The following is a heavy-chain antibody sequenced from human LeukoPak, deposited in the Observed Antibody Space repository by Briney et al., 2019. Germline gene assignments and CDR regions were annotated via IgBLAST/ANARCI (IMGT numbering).Heavy chain of an antibody. CDR1: GYSFTGYY. V-gene: IGHV1-2*02. D-gene: IGHD2-8*01. CDR2: INPNSGGT. J-gene: IGHJ6*02. Sequence: ASVKVSCKASGYSFTGYYMHWVRQAPGQGLEWMGWINPNSGGTKYAQKFQGRVTMTRDTSISTAYMELSRLRSYDTAVYYCARMTDIVLMVYAIPSDYGMDVWGQGTTVTVSS. CDR3: ARMTDIVLMVYAIPSDYGMDV.